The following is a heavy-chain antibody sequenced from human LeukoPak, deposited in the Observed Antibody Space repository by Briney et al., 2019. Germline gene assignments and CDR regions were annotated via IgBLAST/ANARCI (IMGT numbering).Heavy chain of an antibody. V-gene: IGHV3-23*01. CDR2: ISHSGGTT. D-gene: IGHD2-15*01. J-gene: IGHJ3*02. CDR1: GFTFDDYA. Sequence: GGSLRLSCAASGFTFDDYAMRWVRQAPGKGLDWVSAISHSGGTTYYADSVKGRFTISRDNSKNTLYLQMNSLRAEDTAVYYCAKAPPPYCSGGSCFDAFDIWGQGTMVTVSS. CDR3: AKAPPPYCSGGSCFDAFDI.